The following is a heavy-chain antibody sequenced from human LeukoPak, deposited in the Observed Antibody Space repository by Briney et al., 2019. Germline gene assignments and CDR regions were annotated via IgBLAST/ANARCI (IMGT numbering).Heavy chain of an antibody. V-gene: IGHV1-2*06. CDR1: GYTFTGYY. CDR3: ARVYGSGSYRIFDY. D-gene: IGHD3-10*01. Sequence: VASVKVSCKASGYTFTGYYMHWVRQAPGQGLEWMGRINPNSGGTNYAQMFQGRVTMTRDTSISTAYMELSRLRSDDTAVYYCARVYGSGSYRIFDYWGQGTLVTVSS. CDR2: INPNSGGT. J-gene: IGHJ4*02.